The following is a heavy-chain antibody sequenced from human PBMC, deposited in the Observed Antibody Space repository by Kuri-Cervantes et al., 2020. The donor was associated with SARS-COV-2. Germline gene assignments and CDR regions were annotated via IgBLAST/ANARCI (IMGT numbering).Heavy chain of an antibody. D-gene: IGHD3-10*01. CDR2: IVVGSGNT. CDR1: GYTFTGYY. J-gene: IGHJ5*02. Sequence: SVKVSCKASGYTFTGYYMHWVRQAPGQGLEWIGWIVVGSGNTDYAREFQERVTITRDMSTTTVYMELSGLRSDDTAMYYCAPFYYRSINNWSDPWGQGTQVTVSS. CDR3: APFYYRSINNWSDP. V-gene: IGHV1-58*02.